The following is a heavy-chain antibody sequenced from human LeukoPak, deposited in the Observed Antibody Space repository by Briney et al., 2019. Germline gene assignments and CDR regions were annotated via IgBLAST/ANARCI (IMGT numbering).Heavy chain of an antibody. J-gene: IGHJ4*02. CDR3: ANRGKYCSSTSCLGSAQVDY. D-gene: IGHD2-2*01. V-gene: IGHV3-53*01. CDR1: GFSFSDHW. Sequence: GGSLRLSCVASGFSFSDHWMNWVRQAPGKGLEWVSIIYSGGSTYYADSVKGRFTISRDNSKNTLYLQMNSLRAEDTAVYYCANRGKYCSSTSCLGSAQVDYWGQGTLVTVSS. CDR2: IYSGGST.